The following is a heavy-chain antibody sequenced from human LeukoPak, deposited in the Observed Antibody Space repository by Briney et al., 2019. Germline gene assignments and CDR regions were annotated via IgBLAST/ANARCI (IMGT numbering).Heavy chain of an antibody. Sequence: SETPSLTCAVYGGSFSGYYWSWIRQPPGKGLEWIGEINHSGSTNYNPSLKSRVTISVDTSKNQFSLKLSSVTAADTAVYYCAREPEYSYGYVDYWGQGTLVTVSS. CDR1: GGSFSGYY. J-gene: IGHJ4*02. D-gene: IGHD5-18*01. V-gene: IGHV4-34*01. CDR3: AREPEYSYGYVDY. CDR2: INHSGST.